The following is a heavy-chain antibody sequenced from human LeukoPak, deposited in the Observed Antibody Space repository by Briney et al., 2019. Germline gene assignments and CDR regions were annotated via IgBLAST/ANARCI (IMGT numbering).Heavy chain of an antibody. CDR2: IYYSGST. V-gene: IGHV4-59*01. CDR1: GGSISSYY. D-gene: IGHD4-17*01. J-gene: IGHJ6*02. Sequence: PSETLSLTCTVPGGSISSYYWSWIRQPPGKGLEWIGYIYYSGSTNYNPSLKSRVTISVDTSKNQFSLKLGSVTAADTAVYYCATIDYGDSRLGMDVWGQGTTVTVSS. CDR3: ATIDYGDSRLGMDV.